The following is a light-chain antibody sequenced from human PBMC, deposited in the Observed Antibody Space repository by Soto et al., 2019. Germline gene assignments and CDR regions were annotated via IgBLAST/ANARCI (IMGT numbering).Light chain of an antibody. V-gene: IGKV3-11*01. J-gene: IGKJ3*01. CDR3: LQRSFGFT. CDR2: GAS. CDR1: QSVGSY. Sequence: EIVLTQSPATLSLSPGERATLSCRASQSVGSYLAWYQQKPGQAPRPLIYGASKRAPGVSARFSGSGSGTDFTLTISSLEPEDFAVYHCLQRSFGFTVGPGTKVDIK.